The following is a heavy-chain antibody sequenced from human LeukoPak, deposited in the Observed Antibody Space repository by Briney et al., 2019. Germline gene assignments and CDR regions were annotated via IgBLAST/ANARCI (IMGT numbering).Heavy chain of an antibody. V-gene: IGHV3-30-3*01. Sequence: GGSLRLSCAASGFTFSSYAMHWVRQAPGKGLEWVAVISYDGSNKYYADSVKGRFTISRDNSKNTLYLQMNSLRAEDTAVYYCARATDHDAFDIWGQGTMVTVSS. J-gene: IGHJ3*02. CDR3: ARATDHDAFDI. CDR2: ISYDGSNK. CDR1: GFTFSSYA.